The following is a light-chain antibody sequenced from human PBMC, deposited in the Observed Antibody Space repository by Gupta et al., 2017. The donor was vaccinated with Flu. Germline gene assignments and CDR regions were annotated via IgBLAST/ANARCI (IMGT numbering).Light chain of an antibody. CDR1: SGDVGGYDF. Sequence: SALTHPPSASGSLGPSVTISFTGTSGDVGGYDFVSWYQQHPDKAPKLMIYDVTKRPAVVPARFSASESGNTASLTVSVLAAEEAADYYCCSYADSNMCVFGTGTRVTVL. J-gene: IGLJ1*01. V-gene: IGLV2-8*01. CDR2: DVT. CDR3: CSYADSNMCV.